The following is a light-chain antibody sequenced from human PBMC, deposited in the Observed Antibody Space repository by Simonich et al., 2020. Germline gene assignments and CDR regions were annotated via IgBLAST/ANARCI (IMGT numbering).Light chain of an antibody. CDR1: NIGSKS. CDR2: DDS. CDR3: QVWDSSSDLVV. Sequence: SYVLTQPPSVSVATGKTARITCGGNNIGSKSVHWYQQKPGQAPVLVVYDDSERPSGIPERFSGSNSGNTATLTISRVEAGDEADYYCQVWDSSSDLVVFGGGTKLTVL. J-gene: IGLJ2*01. V-gene: IGLV3-21*03.